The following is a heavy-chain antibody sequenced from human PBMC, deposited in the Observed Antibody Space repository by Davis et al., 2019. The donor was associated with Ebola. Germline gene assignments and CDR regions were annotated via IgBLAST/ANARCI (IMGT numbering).Heavy chain of an antibody. V-gene: IGHV4-59*08. J-gene: IGHJ6*02. D-gene: IGHD2-15*01. CDR1: GGPISSYY. CDR2: IYYSGST. CDR3: ARQEGGLGYCSGGSCYLSPYYYGMDV. Sequence: SETLSLTCTVSGGPISSYYWTWIRQPPGKGLEWIGYIYYSGSTNYNPSLKSRVTISVDTSKNQFSLKLSSVTAADTAVYYCARQEGGLGYCSGGSCYLSPYYYGMDVWGQGTTVTVSS.